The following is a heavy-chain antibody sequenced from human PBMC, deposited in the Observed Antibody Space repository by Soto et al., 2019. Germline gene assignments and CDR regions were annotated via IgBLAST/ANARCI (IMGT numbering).Heavy chain of an antibody. Sequence: QVQLVQSGAEVKKPGASVKVSCKASGYTFTGYYMHWVRQATGQGLEWMGWINPHSGGTNYAQKFQGRVTMTRDTAIRTAFMELGRLRSGDTAVDYFARDRRYYGSGSYWSEYYDYGMDVWGKGPTVTVSS. D-gene: IGHD3-10*01. V-gene: IGHV1-2*02. CDR1: GYTFTGYY. J-gene: IGHJ6*04. CDR2: INPHSGGT. CDR3: ARDRRYYGSGSYWSEYYDYGMDV.